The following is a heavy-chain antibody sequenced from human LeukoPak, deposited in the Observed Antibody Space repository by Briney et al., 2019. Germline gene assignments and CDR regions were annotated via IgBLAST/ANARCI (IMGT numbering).Heavy chain of an antibody. Sequence: SETLSLTCTVSGDSITSGSYYWDWIRQSPGQGLEWIGSVYYTGSNFYSTTLESRVTISLDTSKIHFSLRLTSVTATDTAVYYCARHRPTTSSSPTFDYWGQGILVTVSS. CDR3: ARHRPTTSSSPTFDY. V-gene: IGHV4-39*01. CDR2: VYYTGSN. CDR1: GDSITSGSYY. D-gene: IGHD6-13*01. J-gene: IGHJ4*02.